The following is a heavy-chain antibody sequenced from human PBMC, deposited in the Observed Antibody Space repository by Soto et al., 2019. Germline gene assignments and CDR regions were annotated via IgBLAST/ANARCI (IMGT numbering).Heavy chain of an antibody. CDR2: INPSGGST. Sequence: GASVKVSCKASGYTFTSYYMHWMRQAPGQGLEWMGIINPSGGSTSYAQKFQGRVTMTRDTSTSTVYMELSSLRSEDTAVYYCARDAYKDSGSYDFSYGMDVWGQGTTVTVSS. CDR3: ARDAYKDSGSYDFSYGMDV. D-gene: IGHD1-26*01. J-gene: IGHJ6*02. V-gene: IGHV1-46*01. CDR1: GYTFTSYY.